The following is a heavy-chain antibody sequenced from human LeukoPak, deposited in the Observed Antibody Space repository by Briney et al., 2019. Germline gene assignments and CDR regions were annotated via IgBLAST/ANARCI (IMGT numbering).Heavy chain of an antibody. CDR2: IYHSGST. Sequence: SETLSLTCTVSGGSISSGGYYWSWIRQPPGKSLEWIGYIYHSGSTYYNPSLKSRVTISVDRSKNQFSLKLSSVTAADTAVYYCARVGILTGYLYYYYMDVWGKGTTVTVSS. J-gene: IGHJ6*03. V-gene: IGHV4-30-2*01. D-gene: IGHD3-9*01. CDR1: GGSISSGGYY. CDR3: ARVGILTGYLYYYYMDV.